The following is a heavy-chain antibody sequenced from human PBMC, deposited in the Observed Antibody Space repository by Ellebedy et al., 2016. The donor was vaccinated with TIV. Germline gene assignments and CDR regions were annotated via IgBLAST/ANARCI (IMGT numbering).Heavy chain of an antibody. D-gene: IGHD5-12*01. CDR3: AREGIVATMFIDP. CDR2: VYYTGTT. Sequence: MPGGSLRLSCNVSGGSITSYFWTWIRQTPGKGLEWIGYVYYTGTTDYNPSLSSRVTISIDTSKSQFSLRLNSVTAADTAVYYCAREGIVATMFIDPWGPGTLVTVPS. CDR1: GGSITSYF. V-gene: IGHV4-59*01. J-gene: IGHJ5*02.